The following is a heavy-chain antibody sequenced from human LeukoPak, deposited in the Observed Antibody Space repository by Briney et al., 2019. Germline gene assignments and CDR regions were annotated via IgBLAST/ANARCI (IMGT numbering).Heavy chain of an antibody. CDR1: GGSISSGSYY. J-gene: IGHJ4*02. V-gene: IGHV4-61*02. CDR3: ASGDSSGYYDY. Sequence: SETLFLTCTVSGGSISSGSYYWSWIRQPAGKGLEWIGRIYTSGSTNYNPSLKSRVTISVDTSKNQFSLKLSSVTAADTAVYYCASGDSSGYYDYWGQGTLVTVSS. CDR2: IYTSGST. D-gene: IGHD3-22*01.